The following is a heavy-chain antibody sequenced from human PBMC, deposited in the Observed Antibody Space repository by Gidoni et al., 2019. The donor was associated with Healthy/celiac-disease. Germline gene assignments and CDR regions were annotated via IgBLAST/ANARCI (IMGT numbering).Heavy chain of an antibody. D-gene: IGHD3-3*01. V-gene: IGHV3-49*04. CDR1: GFTFGDYA. Sequence: EVQLVESGGGLVQPGRSLRLSCTASGFTFGDYAMSWVRQAPGKGLEWEGFIRSKAYGGTTEYAASVKGRFTISRDDSKSIAYLQMNSLKTEDTAVYYCTRLYYDFWSGTFDYWGQGTLVTVSS. CDR2: IRSKAYGGTT. CDR3: TRLYYDFWSGTFDY. J-gene: IGHJ4*02.